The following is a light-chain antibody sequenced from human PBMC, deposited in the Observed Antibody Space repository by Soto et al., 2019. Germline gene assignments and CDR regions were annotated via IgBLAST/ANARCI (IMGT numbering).Light chain of an antibody. CDR2: EGS. Sequence: QSVLTQPASVSGSPGQSITISCTGTSSDVGTYNLVSWYQQHPGKAPKLMLYEGSKRPSGVSNRFSGSNSGNTASLTISGLQAEDEADYYCCSYAAGRAPYVFGTGTKLTVL. V-gene: IGLV2-23*01. CDR1: SSDVGTYNL. CDR3: CSYAAGRAPYV. J-gene: IGLJ1*01.